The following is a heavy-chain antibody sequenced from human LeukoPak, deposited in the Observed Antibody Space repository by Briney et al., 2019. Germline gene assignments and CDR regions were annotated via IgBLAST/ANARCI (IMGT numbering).Heavy chain of an antibody. J-gene: IGHJ3*02. Sequence: ASVKVSCKASGYTFTSYYMHWVRQAPGQGLEWMGIINPSGGSTSYAQKFQGRVTMTRDTSTSTVYMELSSLRSEDTAVYYCARDLGGRGGSYVSRLSAFDIWGQGTMVTVSP. D-gene: IGHD1-26*01. V-gene: IGHV1-46*01. CDR2: INPSGGST. CDR3: ARDLGGRGGSYVSRLSAFDI. CDR1: GYTFTSYY.